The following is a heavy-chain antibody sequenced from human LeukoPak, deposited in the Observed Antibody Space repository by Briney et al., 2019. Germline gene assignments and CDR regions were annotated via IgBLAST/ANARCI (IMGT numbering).Heavy chain of an antibody. V-gene: IGHV4-39*01. CDR1: GGSISGSTYY. Sequence: SETLSLTCTVSGGSISGSTYYWAWIRQPPGRGLEWIGSGFYTGSAYYNPSLKSRLTIFVDTSKNQFSLDLSSVTAADTAVYYCARLRGAMTPVTSDFDYWGQGILVTVSS. J-gene: IGHJ4*02. CDR3: ARLRGAMTPVTSDFDY. CDR2: GFYTGSA. D-gene: IGHD4-17*01.